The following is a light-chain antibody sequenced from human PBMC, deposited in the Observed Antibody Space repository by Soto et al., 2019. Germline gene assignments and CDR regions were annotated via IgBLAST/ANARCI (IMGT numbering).Light chain of an antibody. CDR2: DAD. V-gene: IGKV3-20*01. J-gene: IGKJ5*01. CDR1: HSVSSTF. Sequence: EIVLTQSPGTLSLSPGETATLTCSASHSVSSTFLACYQQKPGQAPTLLIYDADTRATGIPDRFSGSGFGTHFTLTISSLEPEDFAMYYCQQSASSVTFGQGTRLEI. CDR3: QQSASSVT.